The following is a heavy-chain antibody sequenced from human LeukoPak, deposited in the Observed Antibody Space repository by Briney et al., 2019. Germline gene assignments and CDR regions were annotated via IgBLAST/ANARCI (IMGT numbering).Heavy chain of an antibody. CDR1: GYSISTGFF. Sequence: PSETLSLTCTVSGYSISTGFFWGWIRQPPGKGLEWIGSIYHSGSTDYNPSLKSRVSISVDTSKNQFSLKLRSVTAADTAVYYCARDSMVRGVRSDYWGQGTLVTVSS. D-gene: IGHD3-10*01. CDR3: ARDSMVRGVRSDY. CDR2: IYHSGST. V-gene: IGHV4-38-2*02. J-gene: IGHJ4*02.